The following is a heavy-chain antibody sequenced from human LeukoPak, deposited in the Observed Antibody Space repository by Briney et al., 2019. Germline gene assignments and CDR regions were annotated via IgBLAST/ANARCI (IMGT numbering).Heavy chain of an antibody. CDR3: ARDEVVPAAIPPGMDV. CDR1: GFAFSSYA. CDR2: ISYDGSNK. D-gene: IGHD2-2*02. V-gene: IGHV3-30*04. Sequence: GGSLRLSCAASGFAFSSYAMHWVRQAPGKGLEWVAVISYDGSNKYYADSVKGRFTISRDNSKNTLYLQMNSLRAEDTAVYYCARDEVVPAAIPPGMDVWGQGTTVTVSS. J-gene: IGHJ6*02.